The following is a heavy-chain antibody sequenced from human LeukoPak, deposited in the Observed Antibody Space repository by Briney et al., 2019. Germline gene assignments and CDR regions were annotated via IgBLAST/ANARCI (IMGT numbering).Heavy chain of an antibody. V-gene: IGHV3-7*03. J-gene: IGHJ4*02. CDR1: GFTFSSYW. Sequence: GGSLRLSCAASGFTFSSYWMSWVRQAPGKGLEWVVNIKQDGSEKYYVDSVKGRFTISRDNAKNSLYLQMNSLRAEDTAVYYCAREGIAAPFDYWGQGTLVTVSS. D-gene: IGHD6-13*01. CDR2: IKQDGSEK. CDR3: AREGIAAPFDY.